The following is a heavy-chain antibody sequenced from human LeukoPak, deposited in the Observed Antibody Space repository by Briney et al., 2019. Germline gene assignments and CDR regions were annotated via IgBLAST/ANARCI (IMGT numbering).Heavy chain of an antibody. CDR3: ARVERYGVQGPFDY. CDR2: IYHSGST. D-gene: IGHD4-17*01. V-gene: IGHV4-38-2*02. Sequence: SETLSLTCTVSGYSISSGYYWGWIRQPPGKGLEWIGSIYHSGSTYYNPSLKSRVTISVDTSKNQFSLKLSSVTAADTAVYYCARVERYGVQGPFDYWGQGTLVTVSS. J-gene: IGHJ4*02. CDR1: GYSISSGYY.